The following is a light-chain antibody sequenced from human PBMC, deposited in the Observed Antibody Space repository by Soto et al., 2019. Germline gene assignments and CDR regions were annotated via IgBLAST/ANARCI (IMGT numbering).Light chain of an antibody. Sequence: EIVLTQSPGTLSLSPGERATLSCRASQSVSSTYLAWYQQKPGQAPRLLIYGASNRATGIPDRFSGSGSGTDLTLTISRLEPEDFAVYYCHQYGCSRWTFGQGTRVDI. CDR3: HQYGCSRWT. CDR2: GAS. V-gene: IGKV3-20*01. CDR1: QSVSSTY. J-gene: IGKJ1*01.